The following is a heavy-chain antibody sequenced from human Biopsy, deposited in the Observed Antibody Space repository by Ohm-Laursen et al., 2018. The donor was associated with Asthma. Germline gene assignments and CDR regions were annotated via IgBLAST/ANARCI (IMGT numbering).Heavy chain of an antibody. Sequence: LRLSCAASGFAVSRDYMFWVRQSPGKGLEWIGETNERGATNNNPSLKSRVIISIDTYWNRVSLKLTPVTAADTAVYYCARGFRDISMAVLVITSDQMHFDYWGQGTLVTVSS. CDR2: TNERGAT. D-gene: IGHD3-22*01. CDR1: GFAVSRDY. J-gene: IGHJ4*02. V-gene: IGHV4-34*01. CDR3: ARGFRDISMAVLVITSDQMHFDY.